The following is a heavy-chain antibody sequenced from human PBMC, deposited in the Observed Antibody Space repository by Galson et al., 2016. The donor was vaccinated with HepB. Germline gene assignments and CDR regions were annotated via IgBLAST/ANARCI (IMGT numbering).Heavy chain of an antibody. J-gene: IGHJ5*02. CDR2: IGAKSSET. Sequence: SLRLSCAASGFTFSDYAMTWVRQAPGKGLEWVSRIGAKSSETYYADSVKGRVTVSRDNSKNTLYLQMNSLRAEDTAIYHCAQVHWNYGWNDNWLDPWGQGTLVTVSS. V-gene: IGHV3-23*01. D-gene: IGHD1-7*01. CDR1: GFTFSDYA. CDR3: AQVHWNYGWNDNWLDP.